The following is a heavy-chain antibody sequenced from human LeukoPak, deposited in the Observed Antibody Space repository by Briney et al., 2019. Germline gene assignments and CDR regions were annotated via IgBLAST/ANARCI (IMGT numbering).Heavy chain of an antibody. CDR3: ARETYYYYYYMDV. V-gene: IGHV4-61*02. Sequence: SETLSLTCTVSGDSISSGDYYWSWIRQPAGKGLEWIGRIYTSGSTNYNPSLKSRVTMSVDTSKNQFSLKLSSVTAADTAVYYCARETYYYYYYMDVWGKGTTVTISS. CDR2: IYTSGST. CDR1: GDSISSGDYY. J-gene: IGHJ6*03.